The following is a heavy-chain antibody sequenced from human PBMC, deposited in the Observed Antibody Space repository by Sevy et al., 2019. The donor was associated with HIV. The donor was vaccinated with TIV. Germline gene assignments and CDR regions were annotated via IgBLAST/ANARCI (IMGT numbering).Heavy chain of an antibody. CDR2: ISGFGNT. D-gene: IGHD3-22*01. CDR3: AKVLNPALESMMEVTVRSLKGFDV. Sequence: QLGGSLRLSCAASGFTFNTHVMNWVRQAPGKGLEWVSSISGFGNTYYADSVRGRFTISRDNAKNTLYLQMNSLRADDTAVYYCAKVLNPALESMMEVTVRSLKGFDVWGQRTMVTVSS. V-gene: IGHV3-23*01. J-gene: IGHJ3*01. CDR1: GFTFNTHV.